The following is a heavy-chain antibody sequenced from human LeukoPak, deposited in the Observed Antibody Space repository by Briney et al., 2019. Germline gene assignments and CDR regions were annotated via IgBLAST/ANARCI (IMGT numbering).Heavy chain of an antibody. J-gene: IGHJ4*02. Sequence: GGSLRLSCTTSGFTFGDYAMSWVRQAPGKGLEWVSFIRRKAHGGTTGYAASVKGRFSSSRDDSKSIAYLQMNSLKTEDTAVYFCTRVTYYYDNSGYFHFDSWGQGSLVTVSS. CDR3: TRVTYYYDNSGYFHFDS. D-gene: IGHD3-22*01. V-gene: IGHV3-49*04. CDR2: IRRKAHGGTT. CDR1: GFTFGDYA.